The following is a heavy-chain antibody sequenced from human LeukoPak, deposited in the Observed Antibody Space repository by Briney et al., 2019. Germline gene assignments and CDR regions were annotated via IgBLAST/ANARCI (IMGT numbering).Heavy chain of an antibody. CDR1: GFAFSSYT. V-gene: IGHV3-23*01. D-gene: IGHD2-21*02. CDR3: AKKTSYCGGDCFPYYFDY. Sequence: PGGSLRLSCAASGFAFSSYTMGWVRQAPGKGLEWVSAITGSGYSTYYADSVKGRFTISRDNSQNTLFLQLNSLRAEGRAVYYCAKKTSYCGGDCFPYYFDYWGQGTLVTVSS. CDR2: ITGSGYST. J-gene: IGHJ4*02.